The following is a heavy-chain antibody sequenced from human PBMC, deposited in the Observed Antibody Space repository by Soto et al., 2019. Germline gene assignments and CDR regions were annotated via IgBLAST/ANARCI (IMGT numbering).Heavy chain of an antibody. J-gene: IGHJ6*02. V-gene: IGHV3-23*01. CDR3: AKSISGYDYYYYYGMDV. CDR2: ISGSGGST. Sequence: GGSLRLSCAASGFTFSSYAMSWVRQAPGKGLEWVSAISGSGGSTYYADSVKGRFTISRDNSKNTLYLQMNSLRAEDTAVYYCAKSISGYDYYYYYGMDVWGQGTTVTVSS. D-gene: IGHD5-12*01. CDR1: GFTFSSYA.